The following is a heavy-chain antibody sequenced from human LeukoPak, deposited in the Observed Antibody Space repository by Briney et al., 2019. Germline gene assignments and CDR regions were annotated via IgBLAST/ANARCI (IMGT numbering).Heavy chain of an antibody. D-gene: IGHD6-19*01. V-gene: IGHV3-48*02. CDR3: ARVQWLVRSFDI. J-gene: IGHJ3*02. CDR2: ISSSSSTI. Sequence: GGSLRLSCAASGFTFSSYSMNWVRQAPGKGLEWVSYISSSSSTIYYADSVKGRFTISRDNAKNSLCLQMNSLRDEDTAVYYCARVQWLVRSFDIWGQGTMVTVSS. CDR1: GFTFSSYS.